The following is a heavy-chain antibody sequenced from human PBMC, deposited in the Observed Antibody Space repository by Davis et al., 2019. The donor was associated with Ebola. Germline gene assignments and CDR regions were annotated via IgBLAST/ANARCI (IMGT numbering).Heavy chain of an antibody. CDR2: TYYSSKWFN. D-gene: IGHD5-18*01. Sequence: HSQTLSLTCVISGDTVFGKSGAWNWIRQSPSRGLEWLGRTYYSSKWFNDYAVSVKSRITINPDTSKNQFSLHLNSVTPEDTALYYCARGWLRGGMDVWGEGTAVTVSS. CDR1: GDTVFGKSGA. V-gene: IGHV6-1*01. J-gene: IGHJ6*04. CDR3: ARGWLRGGMDV.